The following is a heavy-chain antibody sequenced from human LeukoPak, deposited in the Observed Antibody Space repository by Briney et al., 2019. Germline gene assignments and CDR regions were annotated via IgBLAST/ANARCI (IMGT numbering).Heavy chain of an antibody. Sequence: PGGSLRLSCAASGFTFSSYGMHWVRQAPGKGLEGVAFIRYDGSNKYYADSVKGRFTISRDNSKNTLYLQMNSLRAEDTAVYYCAKYSVAGSQRYFDYWGQGTLVTVSS. CDR2: IRYDGSNK. J-gene: IGHJ4*02. D-gene: IGHD6-19*01. V-gene: IGHV3-30*02. CDR3: AKYSVAGSQRYFDY. CDR1: GFTFSSYG.